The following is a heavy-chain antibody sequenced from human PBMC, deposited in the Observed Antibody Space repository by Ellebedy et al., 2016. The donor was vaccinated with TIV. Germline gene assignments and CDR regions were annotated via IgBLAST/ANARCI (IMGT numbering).Heavy chain of an antibody. CDR2: INPNSGGT. D-gene: IGHD2-21*01. V-gene: IGHV1-2*02. Sequence: ASVKVSXXASGYTFTGYYMHWVRQAPGQGLEWMGWINPNSGGTNYAQKFQGRVTMTRDTSISTAYMELSRLRSDDTAVYYCAREVVKPEGAFDIWGQGTMVTVSS. J-gene: IGHJ3*02. CDR3: AREVVKPEGAFDI. CDR1: GYTFTGYY.